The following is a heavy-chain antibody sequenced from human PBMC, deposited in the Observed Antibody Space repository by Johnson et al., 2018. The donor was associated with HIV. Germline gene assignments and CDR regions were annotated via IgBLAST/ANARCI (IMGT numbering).Heavy chain of an antibody. CDR2: IRYDGSNK. V-gene: IGHV3-30*02. Sequence: QVQVLESGGGVVQPGGSLRLSCAASGFTFSSYGMHWVRQAPGKGLEWVAFIRYDGSNKYYADSVKGRFTISRDNSKNTLYLQMNSLRAEDTAVYYCAKVGLYSGYEYDAFDIWGQGTMVTVSS. CDR1: GFTFSSYG. D-gene: IGHD5-12*01. J-gene: IGHJ3*02. CDR3: AKVGLYSGYEYDAFDI.